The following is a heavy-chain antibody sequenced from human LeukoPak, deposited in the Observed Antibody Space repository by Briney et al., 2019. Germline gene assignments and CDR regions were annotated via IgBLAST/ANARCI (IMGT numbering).Heavy chain of an antibody. J-gene: IGHJ4*02. V-gene: IGHV4-39*01. CDR3: ARAYTAVILDY. Sequence: PSETLSLTCTVSGGSISSSSYYWGWIRQPPGKGLEWIGSIYYSGSTYYNPSLKSRVTISVDTSKNQFSLKLSSVTAADTAVYYCARAYTAVILDYWGQGTLVTVSS. CDR1: GGSISSSSYY. CDR2: IYYSGST. D-gene: IGHD5-18*01.